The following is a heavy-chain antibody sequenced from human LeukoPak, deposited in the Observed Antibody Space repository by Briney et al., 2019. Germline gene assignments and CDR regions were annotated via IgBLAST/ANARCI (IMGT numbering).Heavy chain of an antibody. Sequence: GGSLRLSCTASGFTFGDYAMSWFRQAPGKGLEWVGFIRSKAYGGTTEYAASVKGRFTISRDDSKSIAYLQMNSLKTEDTAVYYCTREEGDCSSTSCSPASWGQGTLVTVSS. CDR3: TREEGDCSSTSCSPAS. V-gene: IGHV3-49*03. CDR2: IRSKAYGGTT. CDR1: GFTFGDYA. D-gene: IGHD2-2*01. J-gene: IGHJ5*02.